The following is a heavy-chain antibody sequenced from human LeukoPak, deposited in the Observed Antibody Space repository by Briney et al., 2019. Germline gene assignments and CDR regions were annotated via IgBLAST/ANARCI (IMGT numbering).Heavy chain of an antibody. J-gene: IGHJ4*02. V-gene: IGHV4-39*01. D-gene: IGHD4-11*01. CDR1: GGSISSNNYY. Sequence: SETLSLTCTVSGGSISSNNYYWGWIRQPPGKGLEWIGSVFYSGTTYYNPSLKSRVTISVDTSKNQFSLKLSSVTAADTAVYYCARQKDDYSNRRDDYWGQGTLVTVSS. CDR3: ARQKDDYSNRRDDY. CDR2: VFYSGTT.